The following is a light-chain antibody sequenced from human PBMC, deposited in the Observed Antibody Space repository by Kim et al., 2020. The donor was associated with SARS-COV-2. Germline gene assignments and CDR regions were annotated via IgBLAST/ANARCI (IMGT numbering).Light chain of an antibody. Sequence: GDRVTITCRASQTISICLAWYKQKPGKPPNALISDASSLESGVPTRFSGSGSGTEFTLTISGLQPDDFATYYCQEYNSDFTFGPGTKVDIK. J-gene: IGKJ3*01. CDR1: QTISIC. V-gene: IGKV1-5*01. CDR2: DAS. CDR3: QEYNSDFT.